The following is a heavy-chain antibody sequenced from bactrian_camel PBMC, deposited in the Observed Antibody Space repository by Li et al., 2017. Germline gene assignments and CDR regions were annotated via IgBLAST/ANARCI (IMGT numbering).Heavy chain of an antibody. V-gene: IGHV3S54*01. J-gene: IGHJ4*01. CDR3: AAGGGSCYADLFGQIL. Sequence: HVQLVESGGGSVQAGGSLRLSCVSSKYIYNVNCMVWFRQAPGKEREGVATIYTGGGTTHYSDSVKGRFTISKGNAENTLYLQMNSLKPEDTAMYYCAAGGGSCYADLFGQILWGQGTQVTVS. CDR2: IYTGGGTT. D-gene: IGHD6*01. CDR1: KYIYNVNC.